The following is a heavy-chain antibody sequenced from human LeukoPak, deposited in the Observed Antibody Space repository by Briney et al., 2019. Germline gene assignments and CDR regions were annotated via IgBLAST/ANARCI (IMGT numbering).Heavy chain of an antibody. CDR2: IYSGGNI. CDR3: ARAEATWAYYFGMDV. V-gene: IGHV3-53*05. Sequence: GGSLRLSCAASGFTVSSTYMSWVRQAPGKGLEWVSVIYSGGNIYYIDSVKGRFTISRDTSKNTLYLQMNSLRAEDTAVYYCARAEATWAYYFGMDVWGQGTTVTVSS. J-gene: IGHJ6*02. CDR1: GFTVSSTY. D-gene: IGHD1-1*01.